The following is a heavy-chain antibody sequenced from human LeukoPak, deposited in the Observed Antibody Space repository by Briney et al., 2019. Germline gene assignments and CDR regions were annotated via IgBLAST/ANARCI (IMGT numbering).Heavy chain of an antibody. V-gene: IGHV1-2*02. CDR1: GYTFTGFY. CDR3: ARTPYSSGWYVPSYYYYYYMDV. CDR2: INPNSGGT. D-gene: IGHD6-19*01. Sequence: ASVKVSCKASGYTFTGFYIHWVRQAPGQGLEWMGWINPNSGGTNYAQKFQGRVTMTRDTSISTAYMELSRLRSDDTAVYYCARTPYSSGWYVPSYYYYYYMDVWGKGTTVTISS. J-gene: IGHJ6*03.